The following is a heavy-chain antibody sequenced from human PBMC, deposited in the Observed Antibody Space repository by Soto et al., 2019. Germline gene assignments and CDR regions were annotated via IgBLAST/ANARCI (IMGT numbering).Heavy chain of an antibody. Sequence: QVQLVQSGAEVKKPGASVKVSCKASGYTFTSYGISWVRQAPGQGLEWMGWISAYNGNTNYAQKLQGRVTMTTDTSTSTADMALRSLRSDETAVYYCAREVGGSSGWRGWFDPGGQGTLVTVSS. CDR3: AREVGGSSGWRGWFDP. CDR2: ISAYNGNT. D-gene: IGHD6-19*01. J-gene: IGHJ5*02. V-gene: IGHV1-18*01. CDR1: GYTFTSYG.